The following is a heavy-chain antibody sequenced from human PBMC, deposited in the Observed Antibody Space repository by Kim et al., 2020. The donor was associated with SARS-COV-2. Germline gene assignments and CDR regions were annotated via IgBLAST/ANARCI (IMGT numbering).Heavy chain of an antibody. CDR2: INHSGST. V-gene: IGHV4-34*01. CDR1: GGSFSGYY. J-gene: IGHJ4*02. CDR3: AREGPWKGYSYGYFRRPKPLXY. Sequence: SETLSLTCAVYGGSFSGYYWSWIRQPPGKGLEWIGEINHSGSTNYNPSLKSRVTISVDTSKNQFSLKLSSVTAADTAVYYCAREGPWKGYSYGYFRRPKPLXYWGQGTLVTVSS. D-gene: IGHD5-18*01.